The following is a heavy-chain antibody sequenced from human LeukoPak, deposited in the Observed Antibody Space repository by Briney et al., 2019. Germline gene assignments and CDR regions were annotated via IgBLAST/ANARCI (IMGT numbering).Heavy chain of an antibody. CDR3: ARDNWNDDGYYYYYMDV. D-gene: IGHD1-20*01. V-gene: IGHV4-61*02. CDR2: IYTSGST. J-gene: IGHJ6*03. Sequence: SQTLSLTCTVSGGSISSGSYYWSWIRQPAGKGLEWIGRIYTSGSTNYHPSLKSRVTISVDTSKNQFSLKLSSVTAADTAVYYCARDNWNDDGYYYYYMDVWGKGTTVTVSS. CDR1: GGSISSGSYY.